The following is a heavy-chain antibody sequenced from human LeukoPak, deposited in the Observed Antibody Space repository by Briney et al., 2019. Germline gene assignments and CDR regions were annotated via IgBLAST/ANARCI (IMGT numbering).Heavy chain of an antibody. CDR3: ARGGYTYGPQGFDY. CDR1: GVSVSSYY. Sequence: SETPSLTCTVSGVSVSSYYWSWIRQPPGKGLEWIGYLSDSGSTNYNPSLKSRVTISVDTSKNQFSLKLSSVTAADTAVYYCARGGYTYGPQGFDYWGQGTLVTVSS. J-gene: IGHJ4*02. D-gene: IGHD5-18*01. CDR2: LSDSGST. V-gene: IGHV4-59*08.